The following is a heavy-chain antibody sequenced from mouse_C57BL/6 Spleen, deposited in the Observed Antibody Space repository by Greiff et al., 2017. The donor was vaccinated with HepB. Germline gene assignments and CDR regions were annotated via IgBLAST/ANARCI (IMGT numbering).Heavy chain of an antibody. V-gene: IGHV5-17*01. CDR1: GFTFSDYG. Sequence: EVHLVESGGGLVKPGGSLKLSCAASGFTFSDYGMHWVRQAPEKGLEWVAYISSGSSTIYYADTVKGRFTISRDNAKNTLFLQMTSLRSEDTAMYYCASLTGTGVAYWGQGTLVTVSA. CDR2: ISSGSSTI. CDR3: ASLTGTGVAY. D-gene: IGHD4-1*01. J-gene: IGHJ3*01.